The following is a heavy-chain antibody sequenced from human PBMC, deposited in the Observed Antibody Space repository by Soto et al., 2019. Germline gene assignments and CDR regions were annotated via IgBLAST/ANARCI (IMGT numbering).Heavy chain of an antibody. CDR3: AREGIAARPSFSFDY. CDR1: GGTFSSYA. D-gene: IGHD6-6*01. CDR2: IIPIFGTA. Sequence: SVKVSCKASGGTFSSYAISWVRQAPGQGLEWMGGIIPIFGTANYAQKFQGRVTITADESASTAYMELSSLRSEDTAVYYCAREGIAARPSFSFDYWGQGTLVTVSS. J-gene: IGHJ4*02. V-gene: IGHV1-69*13.